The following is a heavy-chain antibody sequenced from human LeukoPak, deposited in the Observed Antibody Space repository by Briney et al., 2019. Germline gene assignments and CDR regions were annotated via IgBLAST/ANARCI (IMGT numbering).Heavy chain of an antibody. J-gene: IGHJ4*02. CDR3: ARHLLPYYFDY. Sequence: SETLSLTCTVSGGSISSSAHYWGWIRQPPGKGLEWIACVYHRGSTFYNPPLKCRVPISVATPKNQFSLRLRSVTAADTAVYYCARHLLPYYFDYWGQGTLATVSS. CDR2: VYHRGST. V-gene: IGHV4-39*01. CDR1: GGSISSSAHY.